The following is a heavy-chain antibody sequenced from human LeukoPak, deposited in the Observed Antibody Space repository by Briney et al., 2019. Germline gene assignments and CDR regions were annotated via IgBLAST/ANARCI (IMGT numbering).Heavy chain of an antibody. D-gene: IGHD3-3*01. J-gene: IGHJ4*02. CDR2: IYYSGST. V-gene: IGHV4-59*01. Sequence: PSETLSLTCTVSGGSISSYYWSWLRQPPGKGLEWIGDIYYSGSTNYNPSLKSRVTISGDTSKNQFSLKLSSVTAADTAVYYCARGTYDFWSGYQYYFDYWGQGTRVTVSS. CDR1: GGSISSYY. CDR3: ARGTYDFWSGYQYYFDY.